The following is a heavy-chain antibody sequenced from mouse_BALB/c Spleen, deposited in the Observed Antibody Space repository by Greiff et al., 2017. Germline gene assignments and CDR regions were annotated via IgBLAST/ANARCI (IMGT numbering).Heavy chain of an antibody. CDR2: ILPGSGST. D-gene: IGHD3-2*01. CDR3: AQTARATLFAY. V-gene: IGHV1-9*01. Sequence: QVQLQQSGAELMKPGASVKISCKATGYTFSSYWIEWVKQRPGHGLEWIGEILPGSGSTNYNEKFKGKATFTADTSSNTAYMQLSSLTSEDSAVYYCAQTARATLFAYWGQGTLVTVSA. J-gene: IGHJ3*01. CDR1: GYTFSSYW.